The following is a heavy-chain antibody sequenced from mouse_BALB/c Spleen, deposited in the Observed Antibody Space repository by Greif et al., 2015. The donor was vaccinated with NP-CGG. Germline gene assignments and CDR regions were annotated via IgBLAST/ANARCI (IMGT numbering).Heavy chain of an antibody. J-gene: IGHJ1*01. CDR2: IYPGSGNT. Sequence: QVQLQQSGAELARPGASVKLSCKASGYTLTDYYINWVKQRTGQGLEWIGEIYPGSGNTYYNEKFKGKATLTADKSSSTAYMQLSSLTSEDSAVYFCARDSRYFDVWGAGTTVTVSS. CDR3: ARDSRYFDV. V-gene: IGHV1-77*01. CDR1: GYTLTDYY.